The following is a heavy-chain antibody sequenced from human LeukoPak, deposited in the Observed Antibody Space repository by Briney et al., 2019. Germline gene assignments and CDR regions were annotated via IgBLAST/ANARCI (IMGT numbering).Heavy chain of an antibody. CDR1: GFTFSAYA. CDR2: ISSSSSRK. J-gene: IGHJ4*02. V-gene: IGHV3-48*02. D-gene: IGHD2-21*02. CDR3: ARGLAYCGGDCYRALDD. Sequence: GGSLRLSCEASGFTFSAYAMTWVRQAPGKGLEWVSYISSSSSRKYYADSVKGRFTISRDNAKNSMYLQMNSLRDEDTAVYYCARGLAYCGGDCYRALDDWGQGTLVTVSS.